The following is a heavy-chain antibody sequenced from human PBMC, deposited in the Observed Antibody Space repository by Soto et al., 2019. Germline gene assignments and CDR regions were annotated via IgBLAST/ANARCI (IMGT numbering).Heavy chain of an antibody. CDR2: INHSGST. V-gene: IGHV4-34*01. Sequence: QVQLQQWGAGLLKPSETLSLTCAVSGGSFSAYSWTWIRQPPGTGLEWIGEINHSGSTNYNPSLKSRVTISVDTSKNQFSLKLTSVTAADTAVYYCARDKITGLFDYWGQGTLVTVSS. J-gene: IGHJ4*02. D-gene: IGHD2-8*02. CDR1: GGSFSAYS. CDR3: ARDKITGLFDY.